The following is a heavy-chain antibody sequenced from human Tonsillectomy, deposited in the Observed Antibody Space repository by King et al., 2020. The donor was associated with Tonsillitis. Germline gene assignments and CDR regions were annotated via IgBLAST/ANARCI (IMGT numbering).Heavy chain of an antibody. CDR3: ARLSIAAAAIDWFDP. CDR2: ISPYYGNT. J-gene: IGHJ5*02. CDR1: GYTFTAYG. Sequence: VQLVQSGAEVKKPGASVKVSCKTSGYTFTAYGISWVRQAPGQGLEWMGWISPYYGNTNYAQKLQGRVTMTTDTSTSTAYMELRSLRSDDTAVYYCARLSIAAAAIDWFDPWGQGTLVTVSS. D-gene: IGHD6-13*01. V-gene: IGHV1-18*01.